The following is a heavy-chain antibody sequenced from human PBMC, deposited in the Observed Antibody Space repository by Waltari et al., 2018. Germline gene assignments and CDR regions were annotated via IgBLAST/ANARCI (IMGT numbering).Heavy chain of an antibody. Sequence: HVHLVQTGAMMQNPGASVKFSCKASDYTFTGYSMTRVRQALGQGLAWMGWINPTRGGTNYENKFQCWVTMTRETHISTANMELSRLRFDDTAVYYCARVYCSGGSCYIDYWGQGTLVTVSS. V-gene: IGHV1-2*04. CDR1: DYTFTGYS. CDR2: INPTRGGT. D-gene: IGHD2-15*01. CDR3: ARVYCSGGSCYIDY. J-gene: IGHJ4*02.